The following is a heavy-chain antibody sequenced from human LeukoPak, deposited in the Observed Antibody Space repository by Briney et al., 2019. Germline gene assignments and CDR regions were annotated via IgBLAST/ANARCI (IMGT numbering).Heavy chain of an antibody. CDR3: ARTTRNYPRDAFDT. Sequence: SETLSLTCAVSGYSISSGYYWGWVRQPPEKGLECIGSIYHSGSTYYNPSLKSRVTMSVDTSKNQFSLKLSSVTAADTAVYYCARTTRNYPRDAFDTWGQGTMVTVSS. V-gene: IGHV4-38-2*01. J-gene: IGHJ3*02. D-gene: IGHD1-7*01. CDR1: GYSISSGYY. CDR2: IYHSGST.